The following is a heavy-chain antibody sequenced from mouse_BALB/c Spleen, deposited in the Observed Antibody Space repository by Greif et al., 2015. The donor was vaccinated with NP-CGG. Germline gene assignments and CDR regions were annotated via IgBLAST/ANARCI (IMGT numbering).Heavy chain of an antibody. CDR1: GYTFTSYY. V-gene: IGHV1S81*02. Sequence: QVQLQQPGAELVKPGASVKLSCKASGYTFTSYYMYWVKQRPGQGLEWIGGINPSNGGTNFNEKFKSKATLTVDKSSSTAYSHLSSLTSEDSAVYYCTRPSDRITTVVAKDAMDYWGQGTSVTVSS. J-gene: IGHJ4*01. D-gene: IGHD1-1*01. CDR2: INPSNGGT. CDR3: TRPSDRITTVVAKDAMDY.